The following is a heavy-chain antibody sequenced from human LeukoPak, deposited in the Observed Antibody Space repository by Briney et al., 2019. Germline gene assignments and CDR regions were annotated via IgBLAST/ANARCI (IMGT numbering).Heavy chain of an antibody. D-gene: IGHD3-3*01. CDR3: VRGSGYLYYYYYGMDV. CDR1: GFTFSSYG. J-gene: IGHJ6*02. CDR2: ISHDGSNK. Sequence: GRSLRLSCAASGFTFSSYGMHWVRQAPGKGLEWVAVISHDGSNKYYADSVKGRFTISRDNSKNTLYLQMNSLRAEDTAVYYCVRGSGYLYYYYYGMDVWGQGTTVTVSS. V-gene: IGHV3-30*03.